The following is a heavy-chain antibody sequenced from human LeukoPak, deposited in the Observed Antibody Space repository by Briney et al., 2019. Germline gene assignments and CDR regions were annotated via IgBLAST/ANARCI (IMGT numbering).Heavy chain of an antibody. CDR3: AKVLSSGKNFDY. CDR2: ISWNSGSI. J-gene: IGHJ4*02. CDR1: GFTFDDYA. Sequence: GGSLRLSCAASGFTFDDYAMHWVRQAPGKGLEWVSGISWNSGSIGYVDSVKGRFTISRDNAKNSLYLQMNSLRAEDTALYYCAKVLSSGKNFDYWGQGTLVTVSS. D-gene: IGHD3-10*01. V-gene: IGHV3-9*01.